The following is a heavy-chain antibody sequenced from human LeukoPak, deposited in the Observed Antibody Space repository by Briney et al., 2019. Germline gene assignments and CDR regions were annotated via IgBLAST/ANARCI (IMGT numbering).Heavy chain of an antibody. V-gene: IGHV4-59*01. CDR3: ARYWGVQLWPHWYFDL. CDR2: IYYSGST. CDR1: GGSLSSYY. J-gene: IGHJ2*01. Sequence: SSETLSLTCTVSGGSLSSYYWSWFRQTPGKGPEWIGYIYYSGSTKYSPSLRSRVTISVDRSKNQFSLKLNSVTAADTAVYYCARYWGVQLWPHWYFDLWGRGSLVTVSS. D-gene: IGHD5-18*01.